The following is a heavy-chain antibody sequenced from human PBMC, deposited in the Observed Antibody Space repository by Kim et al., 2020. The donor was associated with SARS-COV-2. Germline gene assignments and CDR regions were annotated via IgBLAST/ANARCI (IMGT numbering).Heavy chain of an antibody. CDR1: GFTFNNYA. CDR3: ARRQAGTVKADH. D-gene: IGHD3-10*01. CDR2: ISGSGSET. V-gene: IGHV3-23*01. Sequence: GGSLRLSCTGSGFTFNNYAVSWVRQAPGKGLEWVSAISGSGSETFYADSVKGRFTISRDNSRNTLYLQMTSLRTEDTAVYYCARRQAGTVKADHWGQG. J-gene: IGHJ4*02.